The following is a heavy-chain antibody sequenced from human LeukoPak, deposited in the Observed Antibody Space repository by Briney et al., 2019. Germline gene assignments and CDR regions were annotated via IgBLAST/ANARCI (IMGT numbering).Heavy chain of an antibody. J-gene: IGHJ4*02. CDR3: AKALGSYIDY. CDR1: GFTFSKYG. CDR2: ISYDGSNK. D-gene: IGHD3-10*01. Sequence: PGGSLRLSCAASGFTFSKYGMHWVRQAPGKGLEWVAIISYDGSNKYYADSVKGRFTISRDNSKNTLYLQMNSLRAEDTAVYYCAKALGSYIDYWGQGTLVTVSS. V-gene: IGHV3-30*18.